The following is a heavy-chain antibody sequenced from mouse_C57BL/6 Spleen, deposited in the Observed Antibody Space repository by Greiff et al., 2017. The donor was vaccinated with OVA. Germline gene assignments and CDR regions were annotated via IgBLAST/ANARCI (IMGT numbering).Heavy chain of an antibody. CDR1: GYTFTSYW. CDR2: INPSNGGT. J-gene: IGHJ3*01. D-gene: IGHD2-12*01. CDR3: AREGNLRRGFAY. Sequence: QVQLQQPGTELVKPGASVKLSCKASGYTFTSYWMHWVKQRPGQGLEWNGNINPSNGGTNYNEKFKSKATLTVDKSSSTAYMQLSSLTSEDSAVYYCAREGNLRRGFAYWGQGTLVTVSA. V-gene: IGHV1-53*01.